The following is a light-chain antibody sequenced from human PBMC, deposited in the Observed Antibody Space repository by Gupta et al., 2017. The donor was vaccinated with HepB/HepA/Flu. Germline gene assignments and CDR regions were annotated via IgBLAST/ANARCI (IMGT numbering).Light chain of an antibody. CDR2: FDG. CDR3: QVEDSSGDHVV. J-gene: IGLJ2*01. Sequence: SYVLTQTPSVSVAPGQTARITCGGNNIVSKSVHWYQQKPGQAPVLVIYFDGDRHSGIPERFSGSNSGNTATLTISRVEAGDEADYYCQVEDSSGDHVVFGGGTKLTVL. V-gene: IGLV3-21*04. CDR1: NIVSKS.